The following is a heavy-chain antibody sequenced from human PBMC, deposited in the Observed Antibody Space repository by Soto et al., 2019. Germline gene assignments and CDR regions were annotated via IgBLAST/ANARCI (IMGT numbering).Heavy chain of an antibody. D-gene: IGHD1-26*01. Sequence: QVQLVQSGAEVKKPGSSVKVSCKASGGTFSSYSINWVRQAPGKGLEWMGEIIPIFGTANYAQQLQGRVTITADESTSTPYLELSSLRSEDTAVYYCARDGGRNSGGIDYWGQGTLVTVS. CDR2: IIPIFGTA. V-gene: IGHV1-69*01. J-gene: IGHJ4*02. CDR3: ARDGGRNSGGIDY. CDR1: GGTFSSYS.